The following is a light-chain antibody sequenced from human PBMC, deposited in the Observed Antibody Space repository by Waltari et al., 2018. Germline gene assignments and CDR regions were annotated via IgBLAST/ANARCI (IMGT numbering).Light chain of an antibody. Sequence: HSALTQPASVSGSPGQSITISCTGTSSDVGGYNYFSWYQQHPGKAPKLMIFDVSNRPSGVSHRFSGSKSGNTASLTVSGLQAEDEADYYCSSYISSDTLELFGGGTSLTVL. CDR1: SSDVGGYNY. CDR2: DVS. V-gene: IGLV2-14*03. CDR3: SSYISSDTLEL. J-gene: IGLJ2*01.